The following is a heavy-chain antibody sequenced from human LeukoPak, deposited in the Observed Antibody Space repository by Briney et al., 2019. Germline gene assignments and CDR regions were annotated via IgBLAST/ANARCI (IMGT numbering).Heavy chain of an antibody. Sequence: GGSLRLSCAASGFTFSSYWMSWVRQAPGKGLEWVANIKQDESEKYYVDSVKGRFTISRDNAKNSLYLQMNSLRAEDTAVYYCARTRSSGGLYYFDYWGQGTLVTVSS. CDR2: IKQDESEK. CDR3: ARTRSSGGLYYFDY. V-gene: IGHV3-7*01. J-gene: IGHJ4*02. CDR1: GFTFSSYW. D-gene: IGHD6-6*01.